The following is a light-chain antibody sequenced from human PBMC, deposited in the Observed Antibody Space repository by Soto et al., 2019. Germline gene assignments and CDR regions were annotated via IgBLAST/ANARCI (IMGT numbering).Light chain of an antibody. V-gene: IGKV3-15*01. CDR1: QSVSNN. J-gene: IGKJ1*01. CDR3: QQYNNWWT. CDR2: GAS. Sequence: EIVMTQSPATLSVSPGERATLSCRASQSVSNNLAWYQKKPGQAPRLLIYGASTRATGIPAWFSGSGSGTEFTLTISRLQSEDFAFYYCQQYNNWWTFGQGTRVDIK.